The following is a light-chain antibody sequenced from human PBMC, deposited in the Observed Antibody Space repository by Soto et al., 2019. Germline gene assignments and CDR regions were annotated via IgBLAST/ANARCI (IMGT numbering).Light chain of an antibody. CDR3: QQYDTSPT. CDR1: QSLSSSS. Sequence: DIVLTQSPGTLSLSPGERATLSSRASQSLSSSSLAWYQQKPGQAPRLLIYDASSRATGIPDRFSGSGSGTDFTLTISRLEPEDFAVYHCQQYDTSPTFGQGTKVDIK. V-gene: IGKV3-20*01. J-gene: IGKJ1*01. CDR2: DAS.